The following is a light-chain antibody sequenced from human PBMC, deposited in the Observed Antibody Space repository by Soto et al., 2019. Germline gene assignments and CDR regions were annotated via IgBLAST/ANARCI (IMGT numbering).Light chain of an antibody. CDR1: NSDVGGYNY. CDR3: SSHRSSGPIFV. J-gene: IGLJ1*01. Sequence: QSALAQPASVSGSPGQSITIYCTGSNSDVGGYNYVSWYQQHPGKAPKLMIYEVDNRPSGVSNRFSGSKSGNTASLTISGLQAEDEADYYCSSHRSSGPIFVFGTGTKVTVL. CDR2: EVD. V-gene: IGLV2-14*01.